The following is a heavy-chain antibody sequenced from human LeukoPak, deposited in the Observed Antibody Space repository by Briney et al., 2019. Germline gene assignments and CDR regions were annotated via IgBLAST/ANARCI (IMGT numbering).Heavy chain of an antibody. CDR1: GYDFTNYW. D-gene: IGHD5-18*01. J-gene: IGHJ4*02. CDR2: TYPGNSDT. CDR3: ARQRGSYAYDY. Sequence: GESLQISCKHSGYDFTNYWIAWVRQMPGKGLQWMGITYPGNSDTRYSPSFQGQVTISADKSFSTAYLQWSSLKAPDTAIYYCARQRGSYAYDYWGQGTLVTVSS. V-gene: IGHV5-51*01.